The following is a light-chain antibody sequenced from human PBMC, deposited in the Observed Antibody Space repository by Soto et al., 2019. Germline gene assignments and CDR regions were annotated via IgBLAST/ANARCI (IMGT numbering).Light chain of an antibody. V-gene: IGKV1-5*01. CDR1: QSFSSW. CDR3: QQYNSYPLT. Sequence: DIQMTQSPSTLSASLGDRVTITCRASQSFSSWLAWYQQKPGQAPKLLIYDASSLESGVPSRFSGSGSGTEFTLTISSLQPDDIAAYYCQQYNSYPLTFGGGTKVDIK. CDR2: DAS. J-gene: IGKJ4*01.